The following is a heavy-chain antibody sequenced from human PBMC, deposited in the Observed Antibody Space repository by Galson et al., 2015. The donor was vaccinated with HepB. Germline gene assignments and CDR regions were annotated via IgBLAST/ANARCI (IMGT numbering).Heavy chain of an antibody. CDR2: ISYDGSNK. J-gene: IGHJ4*02. CDR3: ARGAYDSSGYYYYFDY. V-gene: IGHV3-30*04. D-gene: IGHD3-22*01. CDR1: GFTFSSYA. Sequence: SLRLSCAASGFTFSSYAMHWVRQAPGKGLEWVAVISYDGSNKYYADSVKSRFTISRDNSKNTLYLQMNSLRAEDTAVYYCARGAYDSSGYYYYFDYWGQGTLVTVSS.